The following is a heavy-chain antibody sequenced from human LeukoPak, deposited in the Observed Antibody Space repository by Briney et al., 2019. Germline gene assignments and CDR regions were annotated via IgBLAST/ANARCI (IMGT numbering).Heavy chain of an antibody. J-gene: IGHJ6*03. D-gene: IGHD3-10*01. V-gene: IGHV4-39*01. CDR2: IYYSGST. Sequence: SETLSLTCTVSGGSISSYYWGWIRQPPGKGLEWIGSIYYSGSTYYNPSLKSRVTISVDTSKNQFSLKLSSVTAADTAVYYCARHYYGSGSYWAGYYYYYMDVWGKGTTVTISS. CDR1: GGSISSYY. CDR3: ARHYYGSGSYWAGYYYYYMDV.